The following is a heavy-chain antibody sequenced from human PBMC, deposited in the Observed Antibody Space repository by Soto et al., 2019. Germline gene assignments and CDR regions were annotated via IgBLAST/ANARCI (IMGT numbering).Heavy chain of an antibody. CDR3: AKEMGYCSGGSCYPLIDY. V-gene: IGHV3-30*18. J-gene: IGHJ4*02. D-gene: IGHD2-15*01. CDR2: ISYDGSNK. Sequence: QVQLVESGGGVVQPGRSLRLSCAASGFTFSSYGMHWVRQAPGKGLEWVAVISYDGSNKYYADSVKGRFTISRDNPKNTLYLQMNSLRAEDTAVYYCAKEMGYCSGGSCYPLIDYWGQGTLVTVSS. CDR1: GFTFSSYG.